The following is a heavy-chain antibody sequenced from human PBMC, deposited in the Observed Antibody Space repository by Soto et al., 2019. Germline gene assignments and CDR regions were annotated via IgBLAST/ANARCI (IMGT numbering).Heavy chain of an antibody. CDR3: ARQGCSSTSCYYYYYGMDV. J-gene: IGHJ6*02. CDR2: IYPSDSDT. CDR1: GYSFTSYW. Sequence: GESLKISCKGSGYSFTSYWIAWVRQMPGKGLEWMGIIYPSDSDTRYNPSFQGQVTISADKSISTAYLQWSSLKASDTAMYYCARQGCSSTSCYYYYYGMDVCGQGTTVTVSS. D-gene: IGHD2-2*01. V-gene: IGHV5-51*01.